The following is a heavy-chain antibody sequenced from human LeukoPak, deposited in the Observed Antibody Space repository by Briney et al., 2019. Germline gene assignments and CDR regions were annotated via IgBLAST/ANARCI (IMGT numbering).Heavy chain of an antibody. V-gene: IGHV3-23*01. Sequence: GGSLRLSCAASGFTFSSYAMSWVRQAPGKGLEWVSAISGSGGSTYYADSVKGRFTISRDNSKNTLYLQMNSLRAEDTAVYYCATTGGSWYDGSFDYWGQGTLVTVSS. CDR2: ISGSGGST. D-gene: IGHD6-13*01. J-gene: IGHJ4*02. CDR1: GFTFSSYA. CDR3: ATTGGSWYDGSFDY.